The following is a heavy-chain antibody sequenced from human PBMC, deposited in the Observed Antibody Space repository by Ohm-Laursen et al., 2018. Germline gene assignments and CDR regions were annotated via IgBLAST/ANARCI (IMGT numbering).Heavy chain of an antibody. Sequence: SSVKVSCKASGGTFSSYAISWVRQAPGQGLEWMGGIIPIFGTANYAQKFQGRVTITADKSTSTAYMELSRLRSDDTAVYYCARGGFKYSGSPNWYFDLWGRGTLVTVSS. D-gene: IGHD1-26*01. V-gene: IGHV1-69*06. CDR1: GGTFSSYA. CDR3: ARGGFKYSGSPNWYFDL. CDR2: IIPIFGTA. J-gene: IGHJ2*01.